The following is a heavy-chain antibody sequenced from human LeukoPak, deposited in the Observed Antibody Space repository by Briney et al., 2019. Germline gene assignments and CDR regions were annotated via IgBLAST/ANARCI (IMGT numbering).Heavy chain of an antibody. V-gene: IGHV1-18*04. Sequence: GASVKVSCKASGYTFTSYDVSWVRQAPGQGLEWMGWIRAYNGNTNYAQKFRGRVTMTTDTSTSTAYMELRSLRSDDTAVYYCARGNRYSSRWYEGFDYWGQGTLVTVSS. CDR3: ARGNRYSSRWYEGFDY. CDR1: GYTFTSYD. J-gene: IGHJ4*02. CDR2: IRAYNGNT. D-gene: IGHD6-13*01.